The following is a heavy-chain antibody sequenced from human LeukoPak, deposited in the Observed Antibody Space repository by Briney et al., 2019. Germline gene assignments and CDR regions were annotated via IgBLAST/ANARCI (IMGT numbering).Heavy chain of an antibody. CDR3: ASGGDIVVVPAATHDY. V-gene: IGHV3-21*01. CDR1: GFTFSSYS. Sequence: PGGSLRLSCAASGFTFSSYSMNWVRQAPGKGLEWVSSISSSSSYIYYADSVKGRFTISRDNAKNSLYLQMNSLRAEDTAVYYCASGGDIVVVPAATHDYWGQGTLVTVSS. CDR2: ISSSSSYI. J-gene: IGHJ4*02. D-gene: IGHD2-2*01.